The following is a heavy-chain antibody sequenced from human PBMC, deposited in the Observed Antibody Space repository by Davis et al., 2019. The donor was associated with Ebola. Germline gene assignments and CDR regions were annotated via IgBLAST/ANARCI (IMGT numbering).Heavy chain of an antibody. CDR3: AKDITIFGVVTTYFDY. CDR2: MRYDGSKK. V-gene: IGHV3-30*02. Sequence: GESLKISCAASGFTFSSYGMHWVRQAPGKGLEWVAFMRYDGSKKYYGDSVKGRFTISRDNSKNTLYLQMNSLRAEDTAVYYCAKDITIFGVVTTYFDYWGQGTLVTVSS. J-gene: IGHJ4*02. CDR1: GFTFSSYG. D-gene: IGHD3-3*01.